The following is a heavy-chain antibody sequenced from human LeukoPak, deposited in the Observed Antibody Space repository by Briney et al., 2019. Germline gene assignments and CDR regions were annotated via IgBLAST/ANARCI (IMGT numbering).Heavy chain of an antibody. Sequence: GESLRISCKGSGYSFSIYWITWVRPMPGKGLEWMGTIDPSDSYTKYSPSFEGHVTISADKSISTAYLQWSSLKASDIAMYYCARMGPVGVTNVDYWGQGTLVTVSS. V-gene: IGHV5-10-1*01. CDR3: ARMGPVGVTNVDY. CDR2: IDPSDSYT. CDR1: GYSFSIYW. D-gene: IGHD1-26*01. J-gene: IGHJ4*02.